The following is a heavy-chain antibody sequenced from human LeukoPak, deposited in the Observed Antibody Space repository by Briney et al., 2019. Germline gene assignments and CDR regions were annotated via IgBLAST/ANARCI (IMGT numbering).Heavy chain of an antibody. CDR2: MKGDGSEI. V-gene: IGHV3-7*01. Sequence: GGSLRLSCAASGFIFSTYWMMWARQAPGKGLEWVANMKGDGSEIHYVDSVKGRFTISRDNARNSLFLQMNSLRAEDTAVYYCAREALNDYWGQGTLVTVSS. J-gene: IGHJ4*02. CDR1: GFIFSTYW. CDR3: AREALNDY.